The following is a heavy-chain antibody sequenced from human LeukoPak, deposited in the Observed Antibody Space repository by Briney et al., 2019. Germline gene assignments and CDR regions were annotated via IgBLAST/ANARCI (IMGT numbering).Heavy chain of an antibody. D-gene: IGHD4-23*01. CDR3: ARLEGNYYFDY. V-gene: IGHV3-21*01. CDR2: ISSSSSYI. Sequence: PGGSLRLSCAASGFTFSSYAMSWVRQAPGKGLEWVSSISSSSSYIYYADSVKGRFTISRDNAKNSLYLQMNSLRAEDTAVYYCARLEGNYYFDYWGQGTLVTVSS. CDR1: GFTFSSYA. J-gene: IGHJ4*02.